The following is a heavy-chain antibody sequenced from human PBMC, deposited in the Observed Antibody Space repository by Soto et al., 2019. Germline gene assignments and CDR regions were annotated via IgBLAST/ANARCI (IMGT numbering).Heavy chain of an antibody. CDR3: ACSGRGFFDY. Sequence: SETLSLTCTVSGGSISSGGYYWSWIRQHPGKGLEWIGYIYYSGSTYYNPSLKSRVTISVDTSKNQFSLKLSSVTAADTAVYYCACSGRGFFDYWVQGTLVTVSS. V-gene: IGHV4-31*03. CDR2: IYYSGST. CDR1: GGSISSGGYY. J-gene: IGHJ4*02. D-gene: IGHD2-15*01.